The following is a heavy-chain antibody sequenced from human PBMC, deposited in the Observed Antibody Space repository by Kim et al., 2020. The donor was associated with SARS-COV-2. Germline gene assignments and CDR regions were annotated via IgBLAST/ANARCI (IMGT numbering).Heavy chain of an antibody. D-gene: IGHD3-10*01. CDR2: IYYSGST. Sequence: SETLSLTCTVSGGSISSYYWSWIRQPPGKGLEWIGYIYYSGSTNYNPSLKSRVTISVDTSKNQFSLKLSSMTAADTAVYYCARGKYYSGYWGQGTLVTVSS. CDR1: GGSISSYY. CDR3: ARGKYYSGY. V-gene: IGHV4-59*01. J-gene: IGHJ4*02.